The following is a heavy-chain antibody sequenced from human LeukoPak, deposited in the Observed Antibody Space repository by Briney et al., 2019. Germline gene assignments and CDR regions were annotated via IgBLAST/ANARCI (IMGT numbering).Heavy chain of an antibody. CDR3: ARDPSYGRGGYYYYVDV. Sequence: GGSLRLSCAASGFTFSSYGMHWVRQAPGKGLEWVAFIRSDGSNKYYADSVKGRFTISRDNSKNTLYLQMNSLRAEDTAVYYCARDPSYGRGGYYYYVDVWGKGTTVTVSS. J-gene: IGHJ6*03. CDR1: GFTFSSYG. V-gene: IGHV3-30*02. D-gene: IGHD4-17*01. CDR2: IRSDGSNK.